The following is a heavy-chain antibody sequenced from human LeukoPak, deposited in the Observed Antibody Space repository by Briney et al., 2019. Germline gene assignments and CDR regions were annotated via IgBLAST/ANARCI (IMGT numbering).Heavy chain of an antibody. CDR3: AKDSVGSGSLDAFDI. CDR1: GFTFSNAW. CDR2: ISGSGGST. V-gene: IGHV3-23*01. Sequence: GGSLRLSCAASGFTFSNAWMSWVRQAPGKGLEWVSAISGSGGSTYYADSVKGRFTISRDNSKNTLYLQMNSLRAEDTAVYYCAKDSVGSGSLDAFDIWGQGTMVTVSS. J-gene: IGHJ3*02. D-gene: IGHD3-10*01.